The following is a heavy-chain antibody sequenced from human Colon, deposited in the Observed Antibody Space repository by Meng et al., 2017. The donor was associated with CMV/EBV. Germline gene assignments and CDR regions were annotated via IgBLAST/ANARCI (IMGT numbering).Heavy chain of an antibody. J-gene: IGHJ5*02. CDR2: INPNSGNT. CDR3: AKDSAPLAALPVGCLDP. V-gene: IGHV1-2*02. CDR1: GYTFIGQY. Sequence: ASVKVSCKASGYTFIGQYIHWIRQAPGQGLEWMGWINPNSGNTVYGEKFQGRVTMTRDTSISTAYMELSGLRSDDTAVYYCAKDSAPLAALPVGCLDPWGQGTLVTVSS. D-gene: IGHD3-3*02.